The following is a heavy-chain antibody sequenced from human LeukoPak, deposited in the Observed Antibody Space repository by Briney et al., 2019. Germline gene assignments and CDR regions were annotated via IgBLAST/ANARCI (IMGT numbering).Heavy chain of an antibody. V-gene: IGHV3-23*01. D-gene: IGHD4-17*01. CDR3: ANEIRPNDY. Sequence: GGSLRLSCGASGFTFSSHAMTWVRQAPGKGLEWVSAISISGDTTYYADAVKGRFTISRDNSKNTVYLQMNSLRAEVTAVYYCANEIRPNDYWGQGTLVTVSS. J-gene: IGHJ4*02. CDR2: ISISGDTT. CDR1: GFTFSSHA.